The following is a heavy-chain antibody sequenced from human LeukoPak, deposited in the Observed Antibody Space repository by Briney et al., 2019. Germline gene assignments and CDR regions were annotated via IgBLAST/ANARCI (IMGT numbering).Heavy chain of an antibody. J-gene: IGHJ4*02. V-gene: IGHV1-69*13. CDR3: ARGPPVEMAIAYFDY. D-gene: IGHD5-24*01. CDR1: GGTFSSYA. Sequence: SVKVSCKASGGTFSSYAISWVRQAPGQGLEWMGGINPIFGTANYAQKFQGRVTITADESTSTAYMELSSLRSEDTAVYYCARGPPVEMAIAYFDYWGQGTLVTV. CDR2: INPIFGTA.